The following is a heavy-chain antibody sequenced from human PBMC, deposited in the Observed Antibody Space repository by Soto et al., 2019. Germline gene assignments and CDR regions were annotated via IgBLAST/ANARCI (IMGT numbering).Heavy chain of an antibody. CDR1: RGTIRSGSYY. J-gene: IGHJ4*02. CDR3: VSRPINGFPYGPFDF. D-gene: IGHD1-20*01. Sequence: QVQLQESGPGLVKPSETLSLTCSVIRGTIRSGSYYWAWVRQSRERGLEGLGSSSYIGTTYYNPSLKSRVAVSVDLSKNDFSLRLESVTATDTAIYFCVSRPINGFPYGPFDFWGWGLPVTVSS. V-gene: IGHV4-39*02. CDR2: SSYIGTT.